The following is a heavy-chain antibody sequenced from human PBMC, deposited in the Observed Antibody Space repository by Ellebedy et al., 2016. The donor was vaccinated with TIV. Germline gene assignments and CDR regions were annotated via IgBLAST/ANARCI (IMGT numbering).Heavy chain of an antibody. CDR1: GFTVSSNY. J-gene: IGHJ3*02. D-gene: IGHD3-16*01. Sequence: GESLKISCAASGFTVSSNYMNWVRQAPGKGLEWISHITWNSESIYYADSVKGRFTISRDNAKNSVDLQMSSLRAEDTAVYYCASDGVGALPGDVFDIWGLGTVVTVSS. CDR3: ASDGVGALPGDVFDI. CDR2: ITWNSESI. V-gene: IGHV3-48*01.